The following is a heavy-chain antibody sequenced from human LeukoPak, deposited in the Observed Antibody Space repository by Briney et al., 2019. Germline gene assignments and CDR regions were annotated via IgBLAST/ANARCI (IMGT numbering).Heavy chain of an antibody. CDR1: GFTFSRFW. CDR3: AKRLTGEGDY. J-gene: IGHJ4*02. V-gene: IGHV3-30*18. D-gene: IGHD7-27*01. Sequence: GGSLRLSCTASGFTFSRFWMSWVRQAPGKGLEWVAVISYDGSNKYYADSVKGRFTISRDNSKNTLYLQMNSLRAEDTAVYYCAKRLTGEGDYWGQGTLVTVSS. CDR2: ISYDGSNK.